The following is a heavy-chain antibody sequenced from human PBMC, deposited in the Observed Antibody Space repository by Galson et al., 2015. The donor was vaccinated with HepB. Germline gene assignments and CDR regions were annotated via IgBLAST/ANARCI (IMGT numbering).Heavy chain of an antibody. CDR3: ARGADDYGGNSRLYFDY. CDR1: GFTFSTYA. J-gene: IGHJ4*02. CDR2: ISYDGINT. Sequence: SGAEVKKPGESLKISCAASGFTFSTYAIHWVRQAPGKGLEWVAVISYDGINTYYADSVKGRFTISRDNSKNTLFLQMDSLRSEDTAVYYCARGADDYGGNSRLYFDYWGQGTLVTVSS. D-gene: IGHD4-23*01. V-gene: IGHV3-30-3*01.